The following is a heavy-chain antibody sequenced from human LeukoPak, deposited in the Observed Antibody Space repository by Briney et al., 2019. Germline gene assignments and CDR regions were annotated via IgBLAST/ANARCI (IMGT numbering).Heavy chain of an antibody. CDR3: ARGGGLDV. D-gene: IGHD3-16*01. CDR2: ISSGSDTI. CDR1: GFTFSSYS. Sequence: GGSLRLSCAASGFTFSSYSMNWVRQAPGKGLEWVSYISSGSDTIYYADSVKGRFTISRDNAKRSLYLQMSNLRAEDTAVYFCARGGGLDVWGQGATVTVSS. V-gene: IGHV3-48*01. J-gene: IGHJ6*02.